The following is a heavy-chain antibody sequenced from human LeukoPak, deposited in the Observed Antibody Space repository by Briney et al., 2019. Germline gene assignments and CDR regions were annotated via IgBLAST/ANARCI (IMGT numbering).Heavy chain of an antibody. D-gene: IGHD6-19*01. CDR2: INHSGST. J-gene: IGHJ4*02. CDR1: GGSFSGYY. Sequence: SETLSLTCAVYGGSFSGYYWSWIRQPPGKGLEWIGEINHSGSTNYNPSLKSRVTISVDTSKNQFSLKLSSVTAADTAVYYCARQKIAVADKRYYFDYWGQGTLVTVSS. V-gene: IGHV4-34*01. CDR3: ARQKIAVADKRYYFDY.